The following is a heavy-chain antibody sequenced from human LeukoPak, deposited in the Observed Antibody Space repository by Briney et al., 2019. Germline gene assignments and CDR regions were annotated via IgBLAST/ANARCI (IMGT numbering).Heavy chain of an antibody. CDR3: ARGRRSSTTDY. CDR2: INHSGST. CDR1: GGSFSGYY. Sequence: SETLSLTCAVYGGSFSGYYWSWIRQPPGKGLEWIGEINHSGSTNYNPSLKSRVTISVDTSKNQFSLKLSSVTAADTAVYYCARGRRSSTTDYWGKGTLVTVSS. D-gene: IGHD6-6*01. J-gene: IGHJ4*02. V-gene: IGHV4-34*01.